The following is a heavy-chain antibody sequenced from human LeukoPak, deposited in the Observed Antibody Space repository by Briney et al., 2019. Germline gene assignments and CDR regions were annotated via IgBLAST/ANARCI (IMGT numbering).Heavy chain of an antibody. Sequence: SETLSLTCTVSGGSISSGGYYWSWIRQPPGKGLEWIGYIYHSGSTYYNPSLKSRVTISVDRSKNQFSLKLSSVTAADTAVYYCARVNAFELEQDWFDPWGQGTLVTVSS. D-gene: IGHD1/OR15-1a*01. V-gene: IGHV4-30-2*01. CDR1: GGSISSGGYY. J-gene: IGHJ5*02. CDR3: ARVNAFELEQDWFDP. CDR2: IYHSGST.